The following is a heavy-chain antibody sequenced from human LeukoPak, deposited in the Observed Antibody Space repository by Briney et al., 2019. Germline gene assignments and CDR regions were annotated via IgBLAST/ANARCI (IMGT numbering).Heavy chain of an antibody. V-gene: IGHV1-46*03. D-gene: IGHD3-10*01. CDR3: ARVGAYGSGSYYYYYMDV. J-gene: IGHJ6*03. CDR2: INPSGGST. Sequence: GASVKVSCKASGYIFTSYYMHWVRQAPGQGLEWMGIINPSGGSTDYAQKFQGRVTITADKSTSTAYMELSSLRSEDTAVYYCARVGAYGSGSYYYYYMDVWGKGTTVTISS. CDR1: GYIFTSYY.